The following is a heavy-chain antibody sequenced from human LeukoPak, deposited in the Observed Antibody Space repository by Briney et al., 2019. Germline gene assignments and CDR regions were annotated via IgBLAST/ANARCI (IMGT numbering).Heavy chain of an antibody. CDR2: ISPGDSHI. D-gene: IGHD6-19*01. CDR3: ARLGAVAVSPYGY. CDR1: GYTFNNYW. J-gene: IGHJ4*02. V-gene: IGHV5-51*01. Sequence: GESLEISCKGSGYTFNNYWIGWVRQMPGKGLEWMGIISPGDSHIRYSPSFQGQVTISADKSISTAYLQWSSLKASDTAMYYCARLGAVAVSPYGYWGQGTLVTVSS.